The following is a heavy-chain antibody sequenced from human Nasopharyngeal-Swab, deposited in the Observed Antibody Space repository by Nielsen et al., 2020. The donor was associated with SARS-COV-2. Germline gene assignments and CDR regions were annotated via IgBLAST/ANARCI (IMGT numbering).Heavy chain of an antibody. Sequence: GGSLRLSCAASGFTFSSYAMHWVRQAPGKGLEWVAVISYDGSNKYYADSVKGRFTISRDNSKNTLYLQMNSLRAEDTAVYYCAGDWMWFGGLFYFDYWGQGTLVTVSS. J-gene: IGHJ4*02. CDR2: ISYDGSNK. CDR3: AGDWMWFGGLFYFDY. D-gene: IGHD3-10*01. V-gene: IGHV3-30-3*01. CDR1: GFTFSSYA.